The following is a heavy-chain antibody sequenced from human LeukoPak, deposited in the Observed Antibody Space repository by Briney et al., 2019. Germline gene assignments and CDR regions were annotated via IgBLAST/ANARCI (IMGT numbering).Heavy chain of an antibody. CDR1: GGSFSGYY. CDR3: ARDSSGWFPYNWFDP. V-gene: IGHV4-34*01. D-gene: IGHD6-19*01. CDR2: INHSGST. Sequence: SETLSLTCAVYGGSFSGYYRSWIRQPPGKGLEWIGEINHSGSTNYNPSLKSRVTISVDTSKNQFSLKLSSVTAADTAVYYCARDSSGWFPYNWFDPWGQGTLVTVSS. J-gene: IGHJ5*02.